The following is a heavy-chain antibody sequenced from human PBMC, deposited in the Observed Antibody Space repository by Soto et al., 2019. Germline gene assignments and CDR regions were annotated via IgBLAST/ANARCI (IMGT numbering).Heavy chain of an antibody. CDR2: ISSSSSTI. CDR1: GFTFSSYS. J-gene: IGHJ4*02. D-gene: IGHD3-22*01. V-gene: IGHV3-48*02. CDR3: ARNGGGWDDSSGYYRTLTKQYFFYY. Sequence: EVQLVESGGGLVQPGGSLRLSCAASGFTFSSYSMNWVRQAPGKGLEWVSYISSSSSTIYYADSVKGRFTISRDNAKNLLYLLMNRLRDEDTAVYYCARNGGGWDDSSGYYRTLTKQYFFYYWGQGTLVTVSS.